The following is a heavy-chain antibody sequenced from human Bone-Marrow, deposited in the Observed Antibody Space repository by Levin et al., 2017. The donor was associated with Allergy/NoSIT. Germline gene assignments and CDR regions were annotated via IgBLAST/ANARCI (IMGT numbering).Heavy chain of an antibody. J-gene: IGHJ5*02. CDR1: GDSISGYTYH. V-gene: IGHV4-39*01. CDR2: ISYTGTT. Sequence: SETLSLTCTVSGDSISGYTYHWAWIRQPPGTGLEWIGSISYTGTTYYIPSLMSRVTISTDMSKNQFSLKLGSVTAADTAVYYCARHRYIVATSEGWFDPWGQGTLVTVSS. D-gene: IGHD2-15*01. CDR3: ARHRYIVATSEGWFDP.